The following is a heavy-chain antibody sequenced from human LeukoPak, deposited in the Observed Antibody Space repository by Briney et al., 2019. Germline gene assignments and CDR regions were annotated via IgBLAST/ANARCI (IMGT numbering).Heavy chain of an antibody. CDR3: TKDHGYNSGAGLGY. V-gene: IGHV3-9*01. J-gene: IGHJ4*02. CDR1: GFTFDDYA. Sequence: PGGSLRLSCVASGFTFDDYAMHWVRQAPGKGLEWVSGISWNSGSIGYADSVKGRFTISRDNAKNSLYLQMNSLKTEDTALYYCTKDHGYNSGAGLGYWGQGTLVTVSS. CDR2: ISWNSGSI. D-gene: IGHD6-19*01.